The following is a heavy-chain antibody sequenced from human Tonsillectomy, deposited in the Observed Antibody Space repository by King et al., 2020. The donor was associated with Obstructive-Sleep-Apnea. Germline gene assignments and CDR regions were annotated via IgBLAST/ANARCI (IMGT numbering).Heavy chain of an antibody. CDR2: IYPGDFDT. CDR1: GYSFTSYW. D-gene: IGHD2-15*01. CDR3: ARQGGYCSGGSCYLDY. Sequence: QLVQSGAEVKKPGESLKISCKGSGYSFTSYWIGWVRQMPGKGLEWMGIIYPGDFDTRYSPSFQGQVTISDANPIRPPYLQWRSLKASDTAMYYCARQGGYCSGGSCYLDYWGQGTLVTVSS. J-gene: IGHJ4*02. V-gene: IGHV5-51*01.